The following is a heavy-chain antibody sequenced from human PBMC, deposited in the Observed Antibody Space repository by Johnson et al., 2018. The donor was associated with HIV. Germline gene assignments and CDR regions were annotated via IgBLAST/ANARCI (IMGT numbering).Heavy chain of an antibody. D-gene: IGHD5-24*01. Sequence: VQLVESGGGVVRPGGSLRLSCAASGFTFDDFGMGWVRQVPGQGLEWVSGITWNGGSTVYADSVTGRFTISRDNAKNSLYLQMNSLGLEDTAVYYCARTVEMATPTGFSDAFDIWGQGTMVTVSS. J-gene: IGHJ3*02. CDR2: ITWNGGST. V-gene: IGHV3-20*04. CDR3: ARTVEMATPTGFSDAFDI. CDR1: GFTFDDFG.